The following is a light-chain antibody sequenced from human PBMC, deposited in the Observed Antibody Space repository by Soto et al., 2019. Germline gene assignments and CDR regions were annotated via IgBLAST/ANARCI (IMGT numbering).Light chain of an antibody. Sequence: QMTQSPSTLSASVGDRVTITCRASQSISSWLAWYQQKPGKAPKLLIYKASSLESGVPSRFSGSGSGTEFTLTISSLQPDDFATYYCQQYNSYPYTFGQGTKLEIK. V-gene: IGKV1-5*03. CDR1: QSISSW. J-gene: IGKJ2*01. CDR3: QQYNSYPYT. CDR2: KAS.